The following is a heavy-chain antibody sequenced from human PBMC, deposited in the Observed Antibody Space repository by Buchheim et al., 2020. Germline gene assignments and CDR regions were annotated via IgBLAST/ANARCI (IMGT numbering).Heavy chain of an antibody. Sequence: EVQLLESGGGLVQPGGSLRLSCAASGFTFSSYAMSWVRQAPGKGLEWVSAINHSGGRTYYADSVKGRFTISRDNSKNSLYLQMNSLRAEDTAVDYWAKVSYSNYNGQYYVDYWGQGTL. D-gene: IGHD4-11*01. J-gene: IGHJ4*02. V-gene: IGHV3-23*01. CDR2: INHSGGRT. CDR3: AKVSYSNYNGQYYVDY. CDR1: GFTFSSYA.